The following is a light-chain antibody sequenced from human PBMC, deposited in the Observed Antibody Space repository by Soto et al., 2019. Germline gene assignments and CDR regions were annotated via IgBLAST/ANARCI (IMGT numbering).Light chain of an antibody. V-gene: IGKV3-20*01. J-gene: IGKJ1*01. CDR2: GAS. CDR3: QQYGSSPTP. CDR1: QSVSSSY. Sequence: EIVFTQSPGTLSLSPGERATLSCRASQSVSSSYLAWYQQKLGQAPRLLIYGASSRDTGIPDRFSGSGSGTEFTLTISRLEPEDFAVYYCQQYGSSPTPFGQGTKVDNK.